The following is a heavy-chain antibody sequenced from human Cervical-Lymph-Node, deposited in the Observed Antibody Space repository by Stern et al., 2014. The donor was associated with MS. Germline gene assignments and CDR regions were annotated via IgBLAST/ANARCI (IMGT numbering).Heavy chain of an antibody. Sequence: VQLVESGGEVKKPGASMKVSCKASGYTFTHFGINWVRQAPGQGLEWMAWISPYNGNTNYAQRLQGRVTLTTDTSTSTAYMELRSLRSDDTAVYYCARDGVNSYGSSAYWGQGTQLTVSS. D-gene: IGHD5-18*01. J-gene: IGHJ4*02. V-gene: IGHV1-18*01. CDR3: ARDGVNSYGSSAY. CDR2: ISPYNGNT. CDR1: GYTFTHFG.